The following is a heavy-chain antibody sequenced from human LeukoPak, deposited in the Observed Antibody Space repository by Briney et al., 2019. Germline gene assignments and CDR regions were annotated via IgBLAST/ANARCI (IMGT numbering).Heavy chain of an antibody. J-gene: IGHJ4*02. CDR1: NYSLKRGYY. CDR3: ARDGSAAGPTGY. D-gene: IGHD6-13*01. V-gene: IGHV4-38-2*02. CDR2: IYHTGYS. Sequence: SETLFLTCSVSNYSLKRGYYWGWIRQPPGKGLEWIGNIYHTGYSYSNLSLKSRVSLSVDTSKNQFSLKLSSVTAADTAVYYCARDGSAAGPTGYWGQGTLVTVSS.